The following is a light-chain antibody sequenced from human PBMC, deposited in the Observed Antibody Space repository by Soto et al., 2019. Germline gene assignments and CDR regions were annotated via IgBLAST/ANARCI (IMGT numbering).Light chain of an antibody. CDR2: EVD. J-gene: IGLJ3*02. V-gene: IGLV2-8*01. CDR3: QAYDYSLTASV. Sequence: QSALTQPPSASGSPGQSVTVSCTGTSSDVGTYNHVSWYQQHPGKAPKLIIYEVDQRPSGVPDRFSGSKSGNTASLTVSGLQAEDEADYYCQAYDYSLTASVFGGGTQLTVL. CDR1: SSDVGTYNH.